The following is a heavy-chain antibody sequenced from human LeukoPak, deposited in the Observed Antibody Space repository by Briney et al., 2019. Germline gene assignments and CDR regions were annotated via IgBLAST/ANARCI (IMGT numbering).Heavy chain of an antibody. CDR2: IRYDGSNK. CDR1: GFTFSSYE. Sequence: HTGGSLRLSCAASGFTFSSYEMNWVRQAPGKGLEWVAFIRYDGSNKYYADSVKGRFTISRDNSKNTLYLQMNSLRAEDTAVYYCAKFDARWSYYYGPQNAFDIWGQGTMVTVSS. CDR3: AKFDARWSYYYGPQNAFDI. J-gene: IGHJ3*02. D-gene: IGHD3-10*01. V-gene: IGHV3-30*02.